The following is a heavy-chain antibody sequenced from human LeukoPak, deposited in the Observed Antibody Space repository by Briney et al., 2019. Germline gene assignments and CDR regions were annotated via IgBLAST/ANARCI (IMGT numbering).Heavy chain of an antibody. CDR2: ISSGGGST. CDR3: ARPDVDYGFDY. Sequence: GGSLRLSCAASGFTFSIYAMSWVRLAPGKGLEWVSAISSGGGSTYYADSVKGRFTISRDNSKNTLYVQMSSLRVEDTAVCYCARPDVDYGFDYWGQGTLVTVSP. J-gene: IGHJ4*02. D-gene: IGHD4-17*01. V-gene: IGHV3-23*01. CDR1: GFTFSIYA.